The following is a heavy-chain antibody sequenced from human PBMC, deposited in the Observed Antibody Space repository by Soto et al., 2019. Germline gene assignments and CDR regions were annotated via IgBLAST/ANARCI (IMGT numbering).Heavy chain of an antibody. CDR3: VGEIGY. Sequence: QVQLVQSGAEVKKPGASVKVSCKASGYTFTSYGISWVRQAPGQGLEWVGWISVYNGNTSYAQKLQGRVTMTTNTSTSTAYMEQRSPRSDDPAGYYCVGEIGYWGQGTLVTVSS. J-gene: IGHJ4*02. CDR2: ISVYNGNT. CDR1: GYTFTSYG. V-gene: IGHV1-18*01.